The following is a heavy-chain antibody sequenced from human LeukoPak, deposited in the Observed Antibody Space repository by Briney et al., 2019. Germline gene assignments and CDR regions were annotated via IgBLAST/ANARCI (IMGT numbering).Heavy chain of an antibody. Sequence: GGSLRLSCTASGFIFSDYRMSWVRQAPGKGLEWVANIKQDGSETHYVDSVKDRFTISRDNAKSSLHLQMTSLRAEDTAVYYCAKSALQDRSTWCEHYDCWGPGTLVTVSS. J-gene: IGHJ4*02. CDR1: GFIFSDYR. D-gene: IGHD4/OR15-4a*01. CDR2: IKQDGSET. CDR3: AKSALQDRSTWCEHYDC. V-gene: IGHV3-7*01.